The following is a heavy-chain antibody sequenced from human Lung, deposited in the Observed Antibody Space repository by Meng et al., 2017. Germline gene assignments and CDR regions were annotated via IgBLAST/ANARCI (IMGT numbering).Heavy chain of an antibody. CDR2: MNPNRGNT. CDR3: ARAIFALANSDY. D-gene: IGHD3-3*01. V-gene: IGHV1-8*01. CDR1: GYTFTSYD. J-gene: IGHJ4*02. Sequence: QVQLVQSGAEEKKPGAAVKVSCKASGYTFTSYDINWVRQATGQGLEWMGWMNPNRGNTGYAQKFQGRVTMTMNTSISTAYMELSSLRSEDTAVYYCARAIFALANSDYWGQGTLVTVSS.